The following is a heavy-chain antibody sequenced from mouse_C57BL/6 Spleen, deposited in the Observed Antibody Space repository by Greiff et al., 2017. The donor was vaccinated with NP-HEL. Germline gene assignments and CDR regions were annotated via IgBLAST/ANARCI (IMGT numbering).Heavy chain of an antibody. CDR2: INPGSGGT. Sequence: VQLQQSGAELVRPGTSVKVSCKASGYAFTNYLIEWVKQRPGQGLEWIGVINPGSGGTNYTEKFKGKSKLTADKSSSTSYMQLSSLTSEDSAVYFCARSSGTDWFAYWGQGTLVTVSA. J-gene: IGHJ3*01. V-gene: IGHV1-54*01. CDR3: ARSSGTDWFAY. CDR1: GYAFTNYL. D-gene: IGHD4-1*01.